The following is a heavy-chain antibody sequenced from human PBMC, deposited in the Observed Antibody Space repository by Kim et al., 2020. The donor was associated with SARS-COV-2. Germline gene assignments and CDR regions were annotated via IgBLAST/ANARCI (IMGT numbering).Heavy chain of an antibody. D-gene: IGHD6-13*01. CDR3: AREPYSSTWIDY. J-gene: IGHJ4*02. Sequence: GGSLRLSCAVSGITVTTNYMNWVRQAPGKGLDWVSTIYSGGTTYYADSVKGRFTISRDTSKNTLYLQMNSLRAEDTAVYYCAREPYSSTWIDYWGQGTLVTVPS. CDR1: GITVTTNY. V-gene: IGHV3-66*01. CDR2: IYSGGTT.